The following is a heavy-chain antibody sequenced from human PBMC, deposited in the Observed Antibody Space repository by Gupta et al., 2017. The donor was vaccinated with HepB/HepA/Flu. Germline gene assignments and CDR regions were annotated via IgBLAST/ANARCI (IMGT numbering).Heavy chain of an antibody. CDR3: DSQRGREGCVDEAYYYYILDV. J-gene: IGHJ6*02. Sequence: QLRLQESGPGQVKPSEALSLTCTVSGCSITDSDYYWAWIRQPPGKGLEWVGTTYYVANTYYNQSQTGRVTVAVDRSKIRFSLWVFAVTAAEKAVYTSDSQRGREGCVDEAYYYYILDVWGQGTTVTVSS. D-gene: IGHD1-26*01. CDR1: GCSITDSDYY. V-gene: IGHV4-39*01. CDR2: TYYVANT.